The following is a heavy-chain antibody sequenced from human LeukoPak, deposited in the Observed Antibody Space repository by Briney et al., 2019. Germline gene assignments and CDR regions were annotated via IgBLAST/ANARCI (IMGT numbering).Heavy chain of an antibody. CDR3: ARILDYYYMDV. Sequence: SDTLSLTCTVSGCSISSSSYYWVWIRQPPGKGLEWIGSIYYSGSTYYNPSLKSRVTISVDTSKNQFSLKLSSVTAADTAVYYCARILDYYYMDVWGKGTTVTVSS. J-gene: IGHJ6*03. CDR1: GCSISSSSYY. D-gene: IGHD2-15*01. CDR2: IYYSGST. V-gene: IGHV4-39*01.